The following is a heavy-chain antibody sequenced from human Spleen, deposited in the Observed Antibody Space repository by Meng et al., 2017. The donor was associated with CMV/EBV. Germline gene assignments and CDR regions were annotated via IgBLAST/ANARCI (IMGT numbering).Heavy chain of an antibody. CDR3: ARYCFHCAFDV. CDR1: GDASANLD. D-gene: IGHD2-15*01. V-gene: IGHV1-8*01. J-gene: IGHJ3*01. CDR2: ITPKGDT. Sequence: VKVSCKASGDASANLDINWVRQAAGQGLEWVGYITPKGDTGFAPNFRGRVTLTRDTSRTTTYMQLSGLRSEDTAVYFCARYCFHCAFDVWGQGTMVTVSS.